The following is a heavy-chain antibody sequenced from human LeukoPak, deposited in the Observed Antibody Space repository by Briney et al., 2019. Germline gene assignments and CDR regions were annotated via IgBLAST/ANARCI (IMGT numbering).Heavy chain of an antibody. D-gene: IGHD5-12*01. Sequence: SQILSLTCTVSGGSISSGGYYWSWIRQPPGKGLEWIGYVYYDGTTKYNPSLKSRVTISVDTSKNQFFLNLSSVTAADTAVYYCARDVDPQFWGQGVLVTVSS. CDR2: VYYDGTT. CDR1: GGSISSGGYY. V-gene: IGHV4-61*08. CDR3: ARDVDPQF. J-gene: IGHJ4*02.